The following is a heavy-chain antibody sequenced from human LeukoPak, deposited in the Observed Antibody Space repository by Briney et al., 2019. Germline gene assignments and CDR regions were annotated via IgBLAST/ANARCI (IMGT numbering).Heavy chain of an antibody. Sequence: SVKVSCKASGGTFSSYTISWVRQAPGQGLEWMGRIIPILGIANYAQKFQGRVTITADKSTSTAYMELNSLRSEDTAVYYCARGARVATIIGYYYGMDVWGQGTTVTVSS. J-gene: IGHJ6*02. D-gene: IGHD5-12*01. CDR2: IIPILGIA. V-gene: IGHV1-69*02. CDR3: ARGARVATIIGYYYGMDV. CDR1: GGTFSSYT.